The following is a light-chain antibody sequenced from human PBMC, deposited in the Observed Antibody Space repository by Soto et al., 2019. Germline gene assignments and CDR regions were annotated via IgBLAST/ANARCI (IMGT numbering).Light chain of an antibody. Sequence: DIVLTQSPGTLSLSPGERATLSCRASQGVSSSYLAWYQHKPGQAPRLLMYGGASRADGIPDRFSGSGSGPDFTLTISRLEPEDFAVYYCQQYDSSPLTFGGGTKVEIK. CDR2: GGA. V-gene: IGKV3-20*01. J-gene: IGKJ4*01. CDR1: QGVSSSY. CDR3: QQYDSSPLT.